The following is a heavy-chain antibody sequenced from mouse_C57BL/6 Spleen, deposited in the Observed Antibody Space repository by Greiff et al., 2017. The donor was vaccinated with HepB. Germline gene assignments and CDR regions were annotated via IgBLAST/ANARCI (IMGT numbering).Heavy chain of an antibody. CDR3: ARGDYDYDGWFAY. D-gene: IGHD2-4*01. J-gene: IGHJ3*01. Sequence: EVQLQQSGPELVKPGASVKIPCKASGYTLTDYNMDWVKQSHGKSLEWIGDINPNNGGTIYNQKFKGKATLTEDKSSSTAYMELRSLTSEDTAVYYCARGDYDYDGWFAYWGQGTLVTVSA. V-gene: IGHV1-18*01. CDR1: GYTLTDYN. CDR2: INPNNGGT.